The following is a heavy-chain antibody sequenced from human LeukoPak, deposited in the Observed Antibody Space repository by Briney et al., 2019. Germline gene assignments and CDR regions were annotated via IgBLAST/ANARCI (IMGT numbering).Heavy chain of an antibody. Sequence: SETLSLTCTVYGGSFTDYFWTGIRQSPGRGREGMGEINEYTGDTNYNPSLNSRVSISLEKSKNQFSLDLRSVTAADTAVYYCARGRIAKIVVVHSFSYGMEVWGQGTTVTVSS. D-gene: IGHD3-22*01. CDR3: ARGRIAKIVVVHSFSYGMEV. CDR1: GGSFTDYF. CDR2: INEYTGDT. V-gene: IGHV4-34*01. J-gene: IGHJ6*02.